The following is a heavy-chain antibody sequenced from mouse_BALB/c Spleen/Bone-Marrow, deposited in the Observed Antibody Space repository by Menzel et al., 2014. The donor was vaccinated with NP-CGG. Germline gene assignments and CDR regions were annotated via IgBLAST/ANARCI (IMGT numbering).Heavy chain of an antibody. Sequence: VHVKQSGPELVKPGASVKISCKTSGYTFTDYTLHWVKQSHGKSLEWIGGVNPNIGGTSYNQKFKGKASLTVTKSSTTAYMELRSLTSEDSAVYYCARGRWYYWGQGTTLTVSS. CDR1: GYTFTDYT. V-gene: IGHV1-22*01. J-gene: IGHJ2*01. D-gene: IGHD2-3*01. CDR3: ARGRWYY. CDR2: VNPNIGGT.